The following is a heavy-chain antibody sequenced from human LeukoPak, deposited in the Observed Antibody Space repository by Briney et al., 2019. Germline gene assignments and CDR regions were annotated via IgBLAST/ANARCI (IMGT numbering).Heavy chain of an antibody. CDR2: IIPIFGTT. CDR3: ARGPSPLAADGNLEYFDY. J-gene: IGHJ4*02. V-gene: IGHV1-69*05. CDR1: GGTFSSYA. D-gene: IGHD6-13*01. Sequence: SVKVSCKASGGTFSSYAISWVRQAPGQGLEWMGRIIPIFGTTYYPQKFQDRVTITTDESTSTAYMELSSLRSEDTAVYYCARGPSPLAADGNLEYFDYWGQGTLVTVSS.